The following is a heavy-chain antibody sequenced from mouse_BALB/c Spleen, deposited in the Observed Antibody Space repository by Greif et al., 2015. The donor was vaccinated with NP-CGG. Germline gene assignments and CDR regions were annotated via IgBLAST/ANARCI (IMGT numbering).Heavy chain of an antibody. V-gene: IGHV5-6*01. CDR2: ISSGGSYT. CDR3: ARQREFDY. J-gene: IGHJ2*01. Sequence: EVKVVESGGDLVKPGGSLRLSCAASGFTFSSYGMSWVRQTPDKRLEWVATISSGGSYTYYPDSVRGRFTISRDNAKNTLYLQMSSLKSEDTAMYYCARQREFDYWGQGTTLTVSS. CDR1: GFTFSSYG.